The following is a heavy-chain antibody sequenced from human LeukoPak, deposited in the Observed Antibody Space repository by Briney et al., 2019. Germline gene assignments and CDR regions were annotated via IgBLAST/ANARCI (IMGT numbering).Heavy chain of an antibody. CDR3: ARERGYDYVWGSYPDAFDI. CDR2: IYYSGST. D-gene: IGHD3-16*01. V-gene: IGHV4-39*07. J-gene: IGHJ3*02. CDR1: GGSISSYY. Sequence: SETLSLTCTVSGGSISSYYWGRIRQPPGKGLEWIGRIYYSGSTYYNPSLKSRVTMSVDTSKNQFSLKLSSVTAADTAVYYCARERGYDYVWGSYPDAFDIWGQGTMVTVSP.